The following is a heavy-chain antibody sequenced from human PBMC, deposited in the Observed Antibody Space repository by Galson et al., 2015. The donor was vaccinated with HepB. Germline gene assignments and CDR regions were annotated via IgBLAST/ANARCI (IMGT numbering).Heavy chain of an antibody. Sequence: SLRLSCVASGFTFRDYYTSWNRKTPGNPPDWLSYIISNTGTYTPDPVPVMGRLTISRHNAENSLYLQMSSLRVEDTAVYYCARVADSHYGDHTHFDSWGQGTLVTVSS. J-gene: IGHJ4*02. CDR1: GFTFRDYY. CDR3: ARVADSHYGDHTHFDS. CDR2: IISNTGTYT. D-gene: IGHD4-17*01. V-gene: IGHV3-11*06.